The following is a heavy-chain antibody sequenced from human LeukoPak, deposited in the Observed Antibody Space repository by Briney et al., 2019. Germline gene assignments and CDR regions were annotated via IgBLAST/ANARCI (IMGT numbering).Heavy chain of an antibody. CDR3: ASGVAGTESFDY. CDR1: GYTFTSYG. D-gene: IGHD6-19*01. V-gene: IGHV1-18*01. CDR2: ISAYNGNT. Sequence: ASVKVSCKASGYTFTSYGISWVRQAPGQGLEWMGWISAYNGNTNYAQRLQGRVTMTTDTSTSTAYMELRSLRSDDTAVYYCASGVAGTESFDYWGQGTLVTVSS. J-gene: IGHJ4*02.